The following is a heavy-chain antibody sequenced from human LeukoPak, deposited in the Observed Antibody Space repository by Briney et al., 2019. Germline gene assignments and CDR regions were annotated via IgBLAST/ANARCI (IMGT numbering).Heavy chain of an antibody. CDR3: ARDSRYCSSTSCLVDD. V-gene: IGHV1-46*01. J-gene: IGHJ4*02. CDR2: INPSGGST. CDR1: GYTFTSYY. D-gene: IGHD2-2*01. Sequence: GASVKLSCKASGYTFTSYYMHWVRQAPGQGLEWMGIINPSGGSTSYAQKFQGRVTMTRDTSTSTVYMALSSLRAEDTAVYYCARDSRYCSSTSCLVDDWGQGTLVTVSS.